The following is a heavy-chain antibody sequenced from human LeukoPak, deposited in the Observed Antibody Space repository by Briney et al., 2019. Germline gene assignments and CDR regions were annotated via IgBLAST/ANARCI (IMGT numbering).Heavy chain of an antibody. CDR3: ARESGYAVGDF. D-gene: IGHD5-12*01. Sequence: GGSLKLSCAASGFHVITYYMNWFRQAPGKGLEWASVIYSDFRTYYADSVKGRFIISKDTSKNTLYPQMNNLRADDTAVYYCARESGYAVGDFWGQGTLVTVSS. CDR1: GFHVITYY. J-gene: IGHJ4*02. V-gene: IGHV3-53*01. CDR2: IYSDFRT.